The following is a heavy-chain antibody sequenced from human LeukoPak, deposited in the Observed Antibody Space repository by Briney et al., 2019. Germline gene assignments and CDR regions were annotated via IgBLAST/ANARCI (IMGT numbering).Heavy chain of an antibody. Sequence: PGGSLRLSCVASGFTFSSYHMNWVRQDPGKGLEWVSAISGSGLSTYYADSVKGRFTISRDNSKNMLYLQMNSLRVEDTAIYYCAKDLWASGSYHRLGHWGQGTLVTVSS. CDR3: AKDLWASGSYHRLGH. V-gene: IGHV3-23*01. J-gene: IGHJ5*02. CDR2: ISGSGLST. D-gene: IGHD3-10*01. CDR1: GFTFSSYH.